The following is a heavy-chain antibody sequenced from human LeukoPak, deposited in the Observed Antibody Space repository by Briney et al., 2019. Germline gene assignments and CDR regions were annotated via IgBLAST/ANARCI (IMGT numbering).Heavy chain of an antibody. D-gene: IGHD6-19*01. CDR3: AGSGWRKSIDY. CDR1: GGSISSYY. CDR2: IYYSGST. J-gene: IGHJ4*02. V-gene: IGHV4-59*08. Sequence: SETLSLTCTVSGGSISSYYWSWIRQLPGKGLEWIGYIYYSGSTNYNPSLKSRVTISVDTSKNQFSLKLSSVTAADTAVYYCAGSGWRKSIDYWGQGTLVTVSS.